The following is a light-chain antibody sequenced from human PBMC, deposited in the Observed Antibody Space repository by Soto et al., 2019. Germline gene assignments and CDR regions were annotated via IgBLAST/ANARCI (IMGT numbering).Light chain of an antibody. CDR3: QQYHSWPPMYT. CDR1: QTINSN. V-gene: IGKV3-15*01. Sequence: EIVMTQSPATLSVSPGERATLSCRASQTINSNLVWYQQKPGQAPRLLIYSASSRATDIPARFSGSGSGTEFTLTISSLQSEDFAVYYCQQYHSWPPMYTFGQGTKLEIK. J-gene: IGKJ2*01. CDR2: SAS.